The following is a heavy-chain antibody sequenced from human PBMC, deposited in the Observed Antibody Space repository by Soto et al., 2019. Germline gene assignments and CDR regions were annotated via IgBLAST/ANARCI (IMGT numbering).Heavy chain of an antibody. J-gene: IGHJ4*02. CDR3: AREGGGYYFDY. CDR1: GFTFSSYA. CDR2: ISSNGGST. D-gene: IGHD3-16*01. Sequence: GGSLRLSCAASGFTFSSYAMHWVRQAPGKGLEYVSAISSNGGSTYYANSVKGRFTISRDNSKNTLYLQMGSLRAEDMAVYYCAREGGGYYFDYWGQGALVTVSS. V-gene: IGHV3-64*01.